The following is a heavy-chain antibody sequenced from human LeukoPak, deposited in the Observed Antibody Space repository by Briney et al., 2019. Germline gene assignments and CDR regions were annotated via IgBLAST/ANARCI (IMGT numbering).Heavy chain of an antibody. CDR3: ARTVRQREYQLLYYWFDP. D-gene: IGHD2-2*02. CDR1: GGSISSYY. CDR2: IYYSGST. V-gene: IGHV4-59*01. Sequence: SETLSLTCTVSGGSISSYYWSWIRQPPGKGLEWIRYIYYSGSTNYNPSLKSRVTISVDTSKNQFSLKLSSVTAADTAVYYCARTVRQREYQLLYYWFDPWGQGTLVTVSS. J-gene: IGHJ5*02.